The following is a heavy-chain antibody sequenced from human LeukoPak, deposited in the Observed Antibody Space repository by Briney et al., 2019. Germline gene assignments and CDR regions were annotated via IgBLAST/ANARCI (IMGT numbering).Heavy chain of an antibody. D-gene: IGHD3-22*01. CDR1: GFTFSSYA. CDR3: ARVLRYYDSSEASFDY. CDR2: ISYDGSNK. J-gene: IGHJ4*02. Sequence: SGGSPRLSCAASGFTFSSYAMHWVRQAPGKGLEWVAVISYDGSNKYYADSVKGRFTISRDNSKNTLYLQMNSLRAEDTAVYYCARVLRYYDSSEASFDYWGQGTLVTVSS. V-gene: IGHV3-30-3*01.